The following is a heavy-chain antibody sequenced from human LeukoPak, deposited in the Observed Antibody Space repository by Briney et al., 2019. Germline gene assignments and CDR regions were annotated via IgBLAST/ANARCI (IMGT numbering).Heavy chain of an antibody. V-gene: IGHV3-23*01. CDR1: GFTFSTYA. CDR3: AKTWAYYYGSSAYRDNAFDM. D-gene: IGHD3-22*01. CDR2: ISGSGDDT. Sequence: GGSLRLSCAASGFTFSTYAMTWGRQAPGKGLEWVSGISGSGDDTYYADSVKGRFTISRDKSKNTMYLQMNRLRAEDTAVYYCAKTWAYYYGSSAYRDNAFDMWGQGTMVSVSS. J-gene: IGHJ3*02.